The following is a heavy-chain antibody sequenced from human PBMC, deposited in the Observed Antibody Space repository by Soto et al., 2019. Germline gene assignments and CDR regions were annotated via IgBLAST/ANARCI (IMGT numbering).Heavy chain of an antibody. CDR1: GYTFTSYY. Sequence: ASVKVSCKASGYTFTSYYMHWVRQAPGQGLEWMGIINPSGGTANYAQKFQGRVTITADESTSTAYMELSSLRSEDTAVYYCARQRGSSYRYFDYWGQGTLVTVSS. CDR3: ARQRGSSYRYFDY. J-gene: IGHJ4*02. V-gene: IGHV1-46*01. CDR2: INPSGGTA. D-gene: IGHD6-13*01.